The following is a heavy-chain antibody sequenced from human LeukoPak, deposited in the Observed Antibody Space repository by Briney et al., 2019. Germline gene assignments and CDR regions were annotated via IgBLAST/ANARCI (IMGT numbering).Heavy chain of an antibody. V-gene: IGHV4-4*09. CDR3: ARLAAAGLYFDY. Sequence: PSETLPLTCTVSGGSISSYYWSWIRQPPGMGLEWIGDIYTRGNTNYNPSLKSRVTISEDTSKNQFSLRLSSVTAADTAVYFCARLAAAGLYFDYWGQGTLVAVSS. D-gene: IGHD6-13*01. CDR1: GGSISSYY. CDR2: IYTRGNT. J-gene: IGHJ4*02.